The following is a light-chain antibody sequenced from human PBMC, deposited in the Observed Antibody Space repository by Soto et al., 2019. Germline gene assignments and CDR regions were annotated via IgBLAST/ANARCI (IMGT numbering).Light chain of an antibody. CDR3: HQYSSSPT. CDR2: GAS. CDR1: QSFSSSY. Sequence: DIVLTQSPGTLSLSPGERATLSCRASQSFSSSYLAWYQQKPGQAPRLLIYGASSRATGIPDRFSGSGSGTDFTLTISRLEPEDFAVYYCHQYSSSPTFGPGTNVDIK. J-gene: IGKJ3*01. V-gene: IGKV3-20*01.